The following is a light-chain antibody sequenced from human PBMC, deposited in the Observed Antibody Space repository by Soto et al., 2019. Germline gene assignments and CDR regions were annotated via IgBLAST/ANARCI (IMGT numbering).Light chain of an antibody. CDR1: QGISSY. Sequence: DIQLTQSPSFLSASVGDRVTITCRASQGISSYLAWYQQKPGKAPKLLIYAASTLQSGVPSRFNGSRSGTEFTLTISSLQPEDFATYYCQQLNSYPYTFGQGTKLEI. CDR2: AAS. CDR3: QQLNSYPYT. V-gene: IGKV1-9*01. J-gene: IGKJ2*01.